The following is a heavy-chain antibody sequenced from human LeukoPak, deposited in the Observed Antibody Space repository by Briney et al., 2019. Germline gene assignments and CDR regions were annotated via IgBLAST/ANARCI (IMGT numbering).Heavy chain of an antibody. Sequence: SETLSLTCAVSGGSIFSSNWWSWVRQPPVKGLEWIGQIFHSGSTNYNPSLKSRVTMSIDTSKNQFSLKLSSVTAADTAVYYCARAAHSGSLAPFGYWGQGTLVTVSS. CDR3: ARAAHSGSLAPFGY. D-gene: IGHD1-26*01. J-gene: IGHJ4*02. CDR1: GGSIFSSNW. CDR2: IFHSGST. V-gene: IGHV4-4*02.